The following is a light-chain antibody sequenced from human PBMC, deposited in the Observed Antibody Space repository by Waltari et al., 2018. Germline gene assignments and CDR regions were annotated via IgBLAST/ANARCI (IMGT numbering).Light chain of an antibody. CDR2: SNN. J-gene: IGLJ2*01. CDR1: SSNIGSNT. V-gene: IGLV1-44*01. Sequence: QSVLTQPPSASGTPGQRVTISCSGSSSNIGSNTVKWYQQLPGTAPKLLIYSNNQRPSGVPDRFSGSKSGTSASLAISGLQSEDEADYYCAAWDDSLNGPHVVFGGGTKLTVL. CDR3: AAWDDSLNGPHVV.